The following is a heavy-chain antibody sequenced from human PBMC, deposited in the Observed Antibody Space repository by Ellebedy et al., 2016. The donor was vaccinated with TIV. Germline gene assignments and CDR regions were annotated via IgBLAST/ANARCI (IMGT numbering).Heavy chain of an antibody. Sequence: SQTLSLTXXISGDSVSLNSAAWNWIRQSPSRGLEWLGRTYYRSKWYNDYAVSVKSRITINPDTSKNQFSLQLNSVTPEDTAVYYCARDNLDGSGRYYYYYGMDVWGQGTTVTVSS. CDR3: ARDNLDGSGRYYYYYGMDV. V-gene: IGHV6-1*01. CDR1: GDSVSLNSAA. CDR2: TYYRSKWYN. D-gene: IGHD3-10*01. J-gene: IGHJ6*02.